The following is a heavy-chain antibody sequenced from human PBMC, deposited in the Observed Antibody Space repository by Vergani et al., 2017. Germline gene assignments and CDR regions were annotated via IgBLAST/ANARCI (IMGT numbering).Heavy chain of an antibody. CDR3: AKDRFTKYYDSSADYYMDV. Sequence: EVQLLESGGGLVQPGGSLRLSCAASGFTFSSYAMSWVRQAPGKGLEWVSAISGSGGSTHYADSVKGRFTISRDNSKNTLYLQMNSLRAEDTAVYYCAKDRFTKYYDSSADYYMDVWGKGTTVTVSS. CDR1: GFTFSSYA. D-gene: IGHD3-22*01. V-gene: IGHV3-23*01. J-gene: IGHJ6*03. CDR2: ISGSGGST.